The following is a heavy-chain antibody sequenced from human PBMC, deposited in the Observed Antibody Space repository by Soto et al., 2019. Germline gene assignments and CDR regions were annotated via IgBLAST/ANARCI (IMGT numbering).Heavy chain of an antibody. CDR1: GFTFSSYA. J-gene: IGHJ4*02. CDR3: AKVQESGWYVGY. CDR2: ISGSGGST. D-gene: IGHD6-19*01. Sequence: EVQLLESGGGLVQPGGSLRLSCAASGFTFSSYAMSWVRQAPGKGLEWVSAISGSGGSTYYADSVKGRFTISRDNTKNTLYLQMNSLRAEDTAVYYCAKVQESGWYVGYWGQGTLVTVSS. V-gene: IGHV3-23*01.